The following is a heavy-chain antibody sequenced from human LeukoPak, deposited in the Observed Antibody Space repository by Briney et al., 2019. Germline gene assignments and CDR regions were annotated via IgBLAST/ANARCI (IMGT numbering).Heavy chain of an antibody. V-gene: IGHV4-4*07. D-gene: IGHD2-15*01. CDR1: GGSISSYY. Sequence: SETLSLTCTVSGGSISSYYWSWIRQPAGKGLEWIGRIYTSGGTNYNPSLKSRVTMSVDTSKNQFSLKLSSVTAADTAVYYCARASDELLDDAFDIWGQGTMVTVSS. J-gene: IGHJ3*02. CDR3: ARASDELLDDAFDI. CDR2: IYTSGGT.